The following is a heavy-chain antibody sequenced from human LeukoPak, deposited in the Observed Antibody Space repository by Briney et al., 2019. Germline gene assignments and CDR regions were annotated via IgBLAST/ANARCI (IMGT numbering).Heavy chain of an antibody. Sequence: GGSLRLSCAASGFTFSNYWMSWVRQAPGKGLEWVANIKQDGSEKYYVDSVKGRFTVSRDNAKNSLYLQMNSLRAEDTAVYYCARIDNFWSGYYRDSWGQGALVTVSS. D-gene: IGHD3-3*01. CDR1: GFTFSNYW. V-gene: IGHV3-7*01. J-gene: IGHJ4*02. CDR3: ARIDNFWSGYYRDS. CDR2: IKQDGSEK.